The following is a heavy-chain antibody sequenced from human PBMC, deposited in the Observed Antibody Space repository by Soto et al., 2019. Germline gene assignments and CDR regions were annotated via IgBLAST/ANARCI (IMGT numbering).Heavy chain of an antibody. J-gene: IGHJ4*02. CDR2: ISYSGST. V-gene: IGHV4-59*01. CDR1: GGSISSYY. D-gene: IGHD3-22*01. CDR3: ASVGRYYDSGGYSVDF. Sequence: SETLSLTCTVSGGSISSYYWSWIRQPPGKGLEWIGYISYSGSTNYNPSLKSRVTISVDTSKNQLSLKLSSVTAADTAVYYCASVGRYYDSGGYSVDFWGQGPLVTVSS.